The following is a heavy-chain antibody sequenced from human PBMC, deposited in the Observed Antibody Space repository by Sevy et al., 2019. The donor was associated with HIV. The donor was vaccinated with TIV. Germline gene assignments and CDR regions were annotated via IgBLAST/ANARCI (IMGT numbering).Heavy chain of an antibody. V-gene: IGHV4-30-2*01. J-gene: IGHJ4*02. CDR1: GGSISSGSYS. D-gene: IGHD2-15*01. CDR2: IFHTGNT. Sequence: SESLSLTCSVSGGSISSGSYSWNWIRQPPGEGLEWIGYIFHTGNTYYNPSLKSRVTISVDRSNNQFSLKMNSVTAADTAVYFCARDGVTLTTPGFFDYWGQGSLVTVSS. CDR3: ARDGVTLTTPGFFDY.